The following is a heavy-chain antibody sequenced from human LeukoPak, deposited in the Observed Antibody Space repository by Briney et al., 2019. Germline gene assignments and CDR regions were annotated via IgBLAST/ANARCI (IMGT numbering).Heavy chain of an antibody. CDR2: IYYSGST. J-gene: IGHJ5*02. CDR3: ARQSLTRYDYVWGSYPEAFQTGWFDP. V-gene: IGHV4-34*01. D-gene: IGHD3-16*02. Sequence: SETLSLTCAVYGGSFSDYYWSWIRQPPGKGLEWIGSIYYSGSTYYNPSLKSRVTISVDTSKNQFSLKLSSVTAADTAVYYCARQSLTRYDYVWGSYPEAFQTGWFDPWGQGTLVTVSS. CDR1: GGSFSDYY.